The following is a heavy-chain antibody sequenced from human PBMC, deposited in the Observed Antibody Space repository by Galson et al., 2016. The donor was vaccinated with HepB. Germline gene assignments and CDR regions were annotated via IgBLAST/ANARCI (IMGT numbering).Heavy chain of an antibody. D-gene: IGHD2-8*02. V-gene: IGHV3-21*04. J-gene: IGHJ4*02. CDR3: AKESMGWSSFAYWCQGRGVKVPFTNSRDNAKNSLYRLRTNVRAVDTAVYYCATGSSGWYYFDY. CDR2: ISGGSSYI. CDR1: GFTFSTYT. Sequence: SLRLSCAASGFTFSTYTLNWVRQAPGKGLEWISSISGGSSYIYYADSVKGRFTISRDNAKNSLFPQLNSLRAEDTAMYYCAKESMGWSSFAYWCQGRGVKVPFTNSRDNAKNSLYRLRTNVRAVDTAVYYCATGSSGWYYFDYWGQGTLVTVSS.